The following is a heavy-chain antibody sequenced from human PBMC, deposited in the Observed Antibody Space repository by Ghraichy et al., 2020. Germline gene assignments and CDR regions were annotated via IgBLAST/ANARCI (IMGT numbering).Heavy chain of an antibody. D-gene: IGHD5-18*01. CDR1: GGSMNSNTYY. Sequence: SETLSLMCSVSGGSMNSNTYYWGWIRQSPGKGLEWIGSIYDSGSIYYNPSLKSRVAISLDTAKNHFSLRLTSVTAADTAIYLCARDRLVGYSKAHLYFDSWGQGTLVTVSS. J-gene: IGHJ4*02. CDR2: IYDSGSI. V-gene: IGHV4-39*07. CDR3: ARDRLVGYSKAHLYFDS.